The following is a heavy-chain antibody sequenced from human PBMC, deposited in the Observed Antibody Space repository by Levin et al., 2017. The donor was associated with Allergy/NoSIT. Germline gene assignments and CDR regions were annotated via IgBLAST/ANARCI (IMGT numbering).Heavy chain of an antibody. V-gene: IGHV4-61*02. D-gene: IGHD3-10*01. CDR3: ARGSGLLWFGEFSLSAFDI. CDR1: GGSISSGSYY. Sequence: HSQTLSLTCTVSGGSISSGSYYWSWIRQPAGKGLEWIGRIDTSGSINYNPSLKSRLTISTDTSKNQFSLKLSSVTAADTAVYYCARGSGLLWFGEFSLSAFDIWGQGTMVTVSS. CDR2: IDTSGSI. J-gene: IGHJ3*02.